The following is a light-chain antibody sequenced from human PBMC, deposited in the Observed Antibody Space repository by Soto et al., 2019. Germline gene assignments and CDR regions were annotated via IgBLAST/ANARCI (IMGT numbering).Light chain of an antibody. CDR1: QYIHNY. CDR2: ESA. CDR3: EQANNYPWT. J-gene: IGKJ1*01. Sequence: DIPMTQSPSTLSASVGDRVTITCRASQYIHNYLAWYQQKPCEAPKLLIYESANLESGVTSRFSGSGTVTEFTPAISSLQPDSFANYYCEQANNYPWTFGQGTRVEI. V-gene: IGKV1-5*03.